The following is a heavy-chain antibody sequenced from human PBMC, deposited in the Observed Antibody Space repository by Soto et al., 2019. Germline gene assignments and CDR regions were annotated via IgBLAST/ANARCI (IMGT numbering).Heavy chain of an antibody. CDR1: GDSISSYY. CDR2: IYNTGST. V-gene: IGHV4-59*01. J-gene: IGHJ4*02. CDR3: ATMSIAASLDF. Sequence: PLEPLSLTCSVSGDSISSYYWSWIRQPPGKGLEWIGYIYNTGSTNYNPSLESRVTISVDTSKSQFSLKLNSVTAADTAVYYCATMSIAASLDFWGQGTLVTVSS. D-gene: IGHD6-6*01.